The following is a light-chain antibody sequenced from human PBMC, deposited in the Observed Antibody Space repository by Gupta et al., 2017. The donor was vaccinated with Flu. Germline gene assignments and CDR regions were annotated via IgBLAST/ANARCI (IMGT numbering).Light chain of an antibody. Sequence: EIVMTQSPDTLSVSPGERATLSCRASQSVTSNLAWYQQKPGQAPRLLIYAASTRATGIPARFSGSGSGTDFTLTISSLQSEDFAVYYCQQYHNWPPYTFGQGTKLEIK. CDR3: QQYHNWPPYT. V-gene: IGKV3-15*01. CDR2: AAS. CDR1: QSVTSN. J-gene: IGKJ2*01.